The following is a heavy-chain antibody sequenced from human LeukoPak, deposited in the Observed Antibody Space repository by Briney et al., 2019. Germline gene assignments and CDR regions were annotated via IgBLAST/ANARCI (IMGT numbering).Heavy chain of an antibody. V-gene: IGHV1-2*02. J-gene: IGHJ6*02. D-gene: IGHD6-6*01. CDR3: GAAVRFWGMDV. CDR1: GYTFTGYY. Sequence: ASVKVSCKASGYTFTGYYMHWVRQAPGQGLEWMGWINPNRGGTNYAQKFQGRVTMTRDTSISTAYMELSRLRSDDTAVYYCGAAVRFWGMDVWGQGTTVTVSS. CDR2: INPNRGGT.